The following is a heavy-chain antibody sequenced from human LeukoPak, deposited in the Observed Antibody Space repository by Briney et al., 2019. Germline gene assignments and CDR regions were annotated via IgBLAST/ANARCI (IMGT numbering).Heavy chain of an antibody. J-gene: IGHJ4*02. Sequence: SETLSLTCAVSGGSISTNTFYWGWIRQPPGKGLEWIGSIHYSGSTYYNPSLKSRVTLSVDTSKNQFSLKLSSVTAADTAMYFCARLPPSKLVDHWGQGTLVTVSS. CDR3: ARLPPSKLVDH. CDR1: GGSISTNTFY. D-gene: IGHD4-11*01. V-gene: IGHV4-39*01. CDR2: IHYSGST.